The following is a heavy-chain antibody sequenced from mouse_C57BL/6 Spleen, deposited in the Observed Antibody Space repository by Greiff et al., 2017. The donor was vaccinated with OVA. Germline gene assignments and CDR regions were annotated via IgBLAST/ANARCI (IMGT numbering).Heavy chain of an antibody. V-gene: IGHV1-75*01. CDR3: ARRDYDYDVGYYFDY. CDR2: IFPGSGST. Sequence: QVQLQQSGPELVKPGASVKISCKASGYTFTDYYINWVKQRPGQGLEWIGWIFPGSGSTYYNEKFKSKATLTVDTSSSTAYMQLSSLTSEDSAVYYCARRDYDYDVGYYFDYWGQGTTLTVSS. CDR1: GYTFTDYY. D-gene: IGHD2-4*01. J-gene: IGHJ2*01.